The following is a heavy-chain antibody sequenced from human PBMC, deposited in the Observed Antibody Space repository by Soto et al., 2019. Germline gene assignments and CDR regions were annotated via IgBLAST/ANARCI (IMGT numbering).Heavy chain of an antibody. CDR1: GGSISSYY. CDR2: IYYSGST. Sequence: QVQLQESGPGLVKPSETLSLTCTVSGGSISSYYWSWIRQPPGKGLEWIGYIYYSGSTNYNPSLKSRVTISVDTSKNQFSLKLSSVTAADTAVYYCARGDLARGFDPWGQGTLVTVSS. V-gene: IGHV4-59*01. J-gene: IGHJ5*02. CDR3: ARGDLARGFDP.